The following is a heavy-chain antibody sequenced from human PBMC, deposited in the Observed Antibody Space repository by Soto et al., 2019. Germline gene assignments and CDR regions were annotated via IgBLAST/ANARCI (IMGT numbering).Heavy chain of an antibody. J-gene: IGHJ5*02. CDR1: GFTFSSYG. V-gene: IGHV3-33*01. D-gene: IGHD2-21*02. CDR2: IWYDGSNK. CDR3: AREGWAYCGGDCLDWFDP. Sequence: QVQLVESGGGVVQPGRSLRLSCAASGFTFSSYGMHWVRQAPGKGLEWVAVIWYDGSNKYYADSVKGRFTISRDNSKNTLYLQMNSLRAEDTAVYYCAREGWAYCGGDCLDWFDPWGQGTLVTVSS.